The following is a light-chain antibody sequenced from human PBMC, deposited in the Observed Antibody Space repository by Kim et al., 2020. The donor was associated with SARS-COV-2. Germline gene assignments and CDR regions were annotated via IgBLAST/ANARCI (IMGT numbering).Light chain of an antibody. V-gene: IGLV2-11*03. J-gene: IGLJ1*01. Sequence: GQSVTISCTGTSSDVGGYNYVSWFQQHPGRAPKLMIYDVNKRPSGVPDRFSGSKSGNTASLTISGLQADDEADYYCCSYADSYKYVFASGTKVTVL. CDR1: SSDVGGYNY. CDR2: DVN. CDR3: CSYADSYKYV.